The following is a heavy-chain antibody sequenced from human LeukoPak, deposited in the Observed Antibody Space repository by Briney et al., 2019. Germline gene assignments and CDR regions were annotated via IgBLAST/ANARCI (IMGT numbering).Heavy chain of an antibody. CDR3: ARKTDSSGSGDY. CDR2: ISGSGGST. V-gene: IGHV3-23*01. J-gene: IGHJ4*02. Sequence: GGSLRLSCAASGFTVSSNYMSWVRQAPGKGLEWVSAISGSGGSTYYADSVKGRFTISRDNSKNTLYLQMNSLRAEDTAVYYCARKTDSSGSGDYWGQGTLVTVSS. CDR1: GFTVSSNY. D-gene: IGHD3-22*01.